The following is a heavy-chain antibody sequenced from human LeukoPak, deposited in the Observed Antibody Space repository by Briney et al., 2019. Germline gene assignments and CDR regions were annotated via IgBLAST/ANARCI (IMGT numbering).Heavy chain of an antibody. CDR3: ARAPVQGWPPYAY. D-gene: IGHD1-1*01. CDR2: IYYSGSP. CDR1: CGSISSYY. J-gene: IGHJ4*02. Sequence: AETLSLPCTVSCGSISSYYGSWIRQPPGKGLEWFGYIYYSGSPIYHPSLKCRVPISVDPSKNQFSLKLSSVTAAETAVYYCARAPVQGWPPYAYWGQGTLVTVSS. V-gene: IGHV4-59*13.